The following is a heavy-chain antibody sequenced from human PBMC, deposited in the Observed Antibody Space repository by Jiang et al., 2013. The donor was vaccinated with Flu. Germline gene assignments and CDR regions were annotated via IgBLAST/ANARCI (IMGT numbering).Heavy chain of an antibody. V-gene: IGHV6-1*01. Sequence: SQTLSLTCAISGDSVSSNSAAWNWIRQSPSRGLEWLGRTYYRSKWYNDYAVSVKSRITINPDTSKNQFSLQLNSVTPEDTAVYYCARSKGPDQQRRRSPTGTTHWFDPGAREPWSPSPQ. CDR1: GDSVSSNSAA. D-gene: IGHD1-7*01. J-gene: IGHJ5*02. CDR3: ARSKGPDQQRRRSPTGTTHWFDP. CDR2: TYYRSKWYN.